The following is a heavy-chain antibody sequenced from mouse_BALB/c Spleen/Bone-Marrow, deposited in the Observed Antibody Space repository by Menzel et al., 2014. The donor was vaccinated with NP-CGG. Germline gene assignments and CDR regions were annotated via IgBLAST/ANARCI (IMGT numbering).Heavy chain of an antibody. J-gene: IGHJ3*01. V-gene: IGHV14-1*02. CDR3: AGGNYRFAY. Sequence: EVQLQQSGAELVRPGALVKLSCKASGFNIKDYYMHWVKQRPEQGLEWIGWIDRENGNTIYDPKFQGKASITADTSSNTAYLQLSSLTSEDTAVYYCAGGNYRFAYWGQGTLVTVSA. CDR2: IDRENGNT. CDR1: GFNIKDYY. D-gene: IGHD2-1*01.